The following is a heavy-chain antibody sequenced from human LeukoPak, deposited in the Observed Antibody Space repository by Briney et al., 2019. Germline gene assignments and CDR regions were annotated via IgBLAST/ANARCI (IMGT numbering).Heavy chain of an antibody. J-gene: IGHJ5*02. CDR3: ARVVLRYFDGLPGEFDP. Sequence: ASVKVSCEASGYTFTGYYMHWVRQAPGQGLEWMGWINPNSGGTNYAQKFQGRVTMTRDTSISTAYMELSRLRSDDTAVYYCARVVLRYFDGLPGEFDPWGQGTLVTVSS. D-gene: IGHD3-9*01. CDR2: INPNSGGT. V-gene: IGHV1-2*02. CDR1: GYTFTGYY.